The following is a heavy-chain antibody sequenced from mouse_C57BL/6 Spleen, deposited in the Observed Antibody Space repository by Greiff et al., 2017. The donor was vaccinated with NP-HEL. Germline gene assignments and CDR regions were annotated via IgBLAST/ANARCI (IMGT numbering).Heavy chain of an antibody. CDR3: ARPGLLDYAMDY. J-gene: IGHJ4*01. CDR1: GFTFSDYY. V-gene: IGHV5-12*01. D-gene: IGHD2-10*01. CDR2: ISNGGGST. Sequence: EVKLVESGGGLVQPGGSLKLSCAASGFTFSDYYMYWVRQTPEKRLEWVAYISNGGGSTYYPDTVKGRFTISRDNAKNTLYLQMCRLKSEDTAMYYCARPGLLDYAMDYWGQGTSVTVSS.